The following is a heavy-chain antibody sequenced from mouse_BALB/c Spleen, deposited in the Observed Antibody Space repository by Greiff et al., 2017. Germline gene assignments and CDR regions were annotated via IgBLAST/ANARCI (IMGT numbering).Heavy chain of an antibody. Sequence: EVMLVESGGGLVKPGGSLKLSCAASGFTFSDYYMYWVRQTPEKRLEWVATISDGGSYTYYPDSVKGRFTISRDNAKNNLYLQMSSLKSEDTAMYYCARDWDWDYWGQGTTLTVSS. V-gene: IGHV5-4*02. CDR1: GFTFSDYY. D-gene: IGHD4-1*01. CDR3: ARDWDWDY. CDR2: ISDGGSYT. J-gene: IGHJ2*01.